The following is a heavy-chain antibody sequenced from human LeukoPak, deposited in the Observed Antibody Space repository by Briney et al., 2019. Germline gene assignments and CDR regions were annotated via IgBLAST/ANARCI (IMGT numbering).Heavy chain of an antibody. CDR2: IYYSGST. V-gene: IGHV4-59*08. D-gene: IGHD3-22*01. CDR1: GGSISSYY. CDR3: ARHAYYYDSSGYWSDAFDI. Sequence: SETLSLTCTVSGGSISSYYWSWIRQPPGKGLEWIGYIYYSGSTNYNPSLKSRVTISVDTSKNQFSLKLSSVTAADTAVYYCARHAYYYDSSGYWSDAFDIWGQGTMVTVSS. J-gene: IGHJ3*02.